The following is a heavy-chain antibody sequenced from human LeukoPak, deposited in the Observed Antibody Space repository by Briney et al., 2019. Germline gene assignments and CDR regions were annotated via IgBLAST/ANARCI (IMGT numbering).Heavy chain of an antibody. V-gene: IGHV4-34*01. J-gene: IGHJ5*02. D-gene: IGHD3-10*01. CDR1: GGSFSGYY. Sequence: ASETLSLTCAVYGGSFSGYYWSWIRQPPGKGLEWIGEINHSGSTNYNPSLKSRVTISVDTSKNQFSLKLSSVTAADTAVYYCARSSRITMVRGVTGGWFDPWGQGTLVTVSS. CDR3: ARSSRITMVRGVTGGWFDP. CDR2: INHSGST.